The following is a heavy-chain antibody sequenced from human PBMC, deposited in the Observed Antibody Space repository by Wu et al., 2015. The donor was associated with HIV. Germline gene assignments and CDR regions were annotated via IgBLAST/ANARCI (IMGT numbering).Heavy chain of an antibody. J-gene: IGHJ4*02. CDR3: ARGRLVDTAMVPGHYFDY. Sequence: QVQLVQSGAEVKKPGSSVKVSCKASGGTFSSYAISWVRQAPGQGLEWMGGIIPIFGTANYAQKFQGRVTITTDESTSTAYMELSSLRSEDTAVYYCARGRLVDTAMVPGHYFDYVGPGNAWSPSPQ. D-gene: IGHD5-18*01. V-gene: IGHV1-69*05. CDR2: IIPIFGTA. CDR1: GGTFSSYA.